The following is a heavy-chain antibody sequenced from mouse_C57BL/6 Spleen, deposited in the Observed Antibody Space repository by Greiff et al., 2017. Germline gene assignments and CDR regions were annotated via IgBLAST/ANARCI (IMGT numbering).Heavy chain of an antibody. CDR1: GYTFTSYW. D-gene: IGHD2-5*01. J-gene: IGHJ3*01. CDR3: ARRSYYSNYIFAY. V-gene: IGHV1-55*01. CDR2: IYPGSGST. Sequence: QVQLQQPGAELVKPGASVKMSCKASGYTFTSYWITWVKQRPGQGLEWIGDIYPGSGSTNYNEKFKSKATLTVDTSSSTAYMQLSSLTSEDSAVYDCARRSYYSNYIFAYWGQGTLVTVSA.